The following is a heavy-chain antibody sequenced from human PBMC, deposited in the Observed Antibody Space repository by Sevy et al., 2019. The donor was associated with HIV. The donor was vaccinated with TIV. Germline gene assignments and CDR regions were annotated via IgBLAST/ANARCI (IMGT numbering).Heavy chain of an antibody. CDR3: ARGSGDCSSTSCYEGVFDY. CDR1: GGSISSGNYY. Sequence: SETLSLTCTVSGGSISSGNYYWSWIRQPAGKGLEWIGRIYTSGSTNYNPSLKSRVTISVDTSKNQFSLKLSSATAADTAVHYCARGSGDCSSTSCYEGVFDYWGQGTLVTVSS. D-gene: IGHD2-2*01. V-gene: IGHV4-61*02. CDR2: IYTSGST. J-gene: IGHJ4*02.